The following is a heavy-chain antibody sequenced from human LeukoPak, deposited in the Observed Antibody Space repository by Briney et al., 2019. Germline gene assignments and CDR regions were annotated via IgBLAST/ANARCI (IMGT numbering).Heavy chain of an antibody. J-gene: IGHJ6*02. Sequence: GGSLRLSCAASGFTFSDHYMDWVRQAPGKGLEWVGRTRNKANSYTTEYAASVKGRFTISRDDSKNSLYLQMNSLKTEDTAVYYCAREESIAAAGRGYYYYGMDVWGQGTTVTVSS. D-gene: IGHD6-13*01. CDR2: TRNKANSYTT. CDR3: AREESIAAAGRGYYYYGMDV. CDR1: GFTFSDHY. V-gene: IGHV3-72*01.